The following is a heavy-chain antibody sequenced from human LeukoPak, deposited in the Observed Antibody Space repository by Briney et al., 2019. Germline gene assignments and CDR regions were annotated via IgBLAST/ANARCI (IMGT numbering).Heavy chain of an antibody. CDR2: IKQDGSEK. J-gene: IGHJ5*02. V-gene: IGHV3-7*01. CDR3: ARDDCSSISCYHNWFDP. D-gene: IGHD2-2*01. CDR1: GFTFSGYW. Sequence: PGGSLRLSCAASGFTFSGYWMSWVRQAPGKGLEWVANIKQDGSEKYYVDSVKGRFTISRDNAKNSLYLQMNSLRAEDTVVYYCARDDCSSISCYHNWFDPWGQGTLVTVSS.